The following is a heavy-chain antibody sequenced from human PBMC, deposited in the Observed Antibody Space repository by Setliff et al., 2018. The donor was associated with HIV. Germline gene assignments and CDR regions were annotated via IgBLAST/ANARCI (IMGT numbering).Heavy chain of an antibody. D-gene: IGHD2-2*02. J-gene: IGHJ4*02. CDR3: ARGYCSSTSCYMLYYFDY. CDR2: IIPLFGTT. V-gene: IGHV1-69*13. CDR1: GGTFSSYA. Sequence: SVKVSCKASGGTFSSYAISWVRQSPGQGLEWMGRIIPLFGTTNYAEKFQGRVTITADESTSTAYMELSSLRSEDTAVYYCARGYCSSTSCYMLYYFDYWGQGALVTVSS.